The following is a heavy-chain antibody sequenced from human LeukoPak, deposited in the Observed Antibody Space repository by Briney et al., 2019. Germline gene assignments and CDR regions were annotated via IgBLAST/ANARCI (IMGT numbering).Heavy chain of an antibody. CDR1: GGSISSYY. V-gene: IGHV4-59*01. D-gene: IGHD3-22*01. J-gene: IGHJ4*02. CDR2: IYYSGST. Sequence: SETLSLTCTVSGGSISSYYWSWIRQPPGKGLEWIGYIYYSGSTNYNPSLKCRVTISVDTSKNQFSLKLSSVTAADTAVYYCARDITMITYWGQGTLVTVSS. CDR3: ARDITMITY.